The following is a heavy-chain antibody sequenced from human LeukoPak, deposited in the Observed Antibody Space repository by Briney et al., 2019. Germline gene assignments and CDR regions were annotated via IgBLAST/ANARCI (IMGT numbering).Heavy chain of an antibody. CDR3: ARRSPLRGDAFDI. J-gene: IGHJ3*02. D-gene: IGHD3-10*01. V-gene: IGHV5-51*01. Sequence: GESLKISCKISGYILTNNWIGWVRQVPGKGLEWMGLIYPGNSDTKYSPSFQGQVTFSVDKSINTAYLQWSSLKASDTAMYYCARRSPLRGDAFDIWGQGTMVTVSS. CDR2: IYPGNSDT. CDR1: GYILTNNW.